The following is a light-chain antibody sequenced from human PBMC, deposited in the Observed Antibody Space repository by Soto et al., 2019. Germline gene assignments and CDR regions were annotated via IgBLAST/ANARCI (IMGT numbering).Light chain of an antibody. V-gene: IGKV3-15*01. CDR1: QRVCIN. J-gene: IGKJ1*01. CDR2: SAS. CDR3: QQSNGWPRT. Sequence: EIVMTQSPATLSVSPGETSTLSCRASQRVCINLSWYQPKPGQAPRLLIYSASPRASGITYRFSGSGSGTEFTLTISGLQSEDFAFLYCQQSNGWPRTFGQGTKLEIK.